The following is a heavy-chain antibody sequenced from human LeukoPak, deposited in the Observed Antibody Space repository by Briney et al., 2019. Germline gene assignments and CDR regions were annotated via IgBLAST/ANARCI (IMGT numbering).Heavy chain of an antibody. CDR3: ARAIITIFGHHDY. D-gene: IGHD3-3*01. V-gene: IGHV3-30*03. CDR2: ISSDGNTK. Sequence: GGSLRLSCAASGFTFSSYGMHWVRQAPGKGLEWVAVISSDGNTKNYVDSVKGRFTISRDNSKNTLYLQMNSLRAEDTAVYYCARAIITIFGHHDYWGQGTLVTVSS. CDR1: GFTFSSYG. J-gene: IGHJ4*02.